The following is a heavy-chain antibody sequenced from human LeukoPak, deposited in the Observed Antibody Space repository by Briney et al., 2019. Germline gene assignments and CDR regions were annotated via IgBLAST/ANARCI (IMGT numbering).Heavy chain of an antibody. CDR1: GGSISSYY. V-gene: IGHV4-59*01. CDR2: IYYSGST. Sequence: SETLSLTCTVSGGSISSYYWSWIRQLPGKGLEWIGYIYYSGSTNYNPSLKSRVTISVDTSKNQFSLKLSSVTAADTAVYYCARTLAYCGGDCYHLYYYYGMDVWGKGTTVTVSS. D-gene: IGHD2-21*02. CDR3: ARTLAYCGGDCYHLYYYYGMDV. J-gene: IGHJ6*04.